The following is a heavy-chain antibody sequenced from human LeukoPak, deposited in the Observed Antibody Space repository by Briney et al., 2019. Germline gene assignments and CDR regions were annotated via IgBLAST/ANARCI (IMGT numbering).Heavy chain of an antibody. CDR1: GYSISNGYY. Sequence: SETLSLTCAVSGYSISNGYYWVWIRRPPGRGLEWIGSLYHSDSAHYNTSLTSRVSMSVNTSKNQFSLTLSFVTAADTAVYYCARQHDSYYYYYIDVWGSGTTVTVSS. CDR3: ARQHDSYYYYYIDV. J-gene: IGHJ6*03. CDR2: LYHSDSA. V-gene: IGHV4-38-2*01.